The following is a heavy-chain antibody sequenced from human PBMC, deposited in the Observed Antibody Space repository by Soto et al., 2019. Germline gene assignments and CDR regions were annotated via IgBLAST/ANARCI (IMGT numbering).Heavy chain of an antibody. CDR2: ISSSRGYI. CDR3: ARGRSINTNMDY. V-gene: IGHV3-21*01. CDR1: GFTFSTYS. Sequence: EVRLVESGGGLVKPGGSLRLSCAASGFTFSTYSMNWVRQAPGKGLEWVASISSSRGYICYADSVKGRFTISRDNAKNSLFLQMDSLRAEDTAVYYCARGRSINTNMDYWGQGTLVTVSS. J-gene: IGHJ4*02. D-gene: IGHD2-2*01.